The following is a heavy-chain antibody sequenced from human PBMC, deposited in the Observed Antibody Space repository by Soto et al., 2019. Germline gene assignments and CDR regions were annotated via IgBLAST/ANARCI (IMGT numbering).Heavy chain of an antibody. Sequence: PSETLSLTCAVSGGSISSGGYSWSWIRQPPGKGLEWIGYIYHSGSTYYNPSLKSRVTISVDRSKNQFSLKLSSVTAADTAVYYCASNYCSGGSCYQNWFDPWGQGTLVTVS. D-gene: IGHD2-15*01. CDR1: GGSISSGGYS. V-gene: IGHV4-30-2*01. J-gene: IGHJ5*02. CDR2: IYHSGST. CDR3: ASNYCSGGSCYQNWFDP.